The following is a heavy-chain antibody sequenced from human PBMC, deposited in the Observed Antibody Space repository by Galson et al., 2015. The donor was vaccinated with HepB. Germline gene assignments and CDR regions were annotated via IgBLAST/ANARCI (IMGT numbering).Heavy chain of an antibody. V-gene: IGHV3-23*01. Sequence: SLRLSCAASGFTFSVYTMNWVRQAPGKGLEWVSAIRGSGTGTYYADSVKGRFTISRDDSKNTLFLHLNSLRAEDTAIYYCAKDSGLGGEDYWGQGILVTVSS. CDR1: GFTFSVYT. CDR2: IRGSGTGT. D-gene: IGHD3-16*01. J-gene: IGHJ4*02. CDR3: AKDSGLGGEDY.